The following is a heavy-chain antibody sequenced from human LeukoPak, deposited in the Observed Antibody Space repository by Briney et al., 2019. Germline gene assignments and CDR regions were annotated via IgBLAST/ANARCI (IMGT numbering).Heavy chain of an antibody. Sequence: GGSLRLSCAASGFAFSSYSVNWVRQAPGKGLEWVSSISGSSSSIYYADSVKGRFTISRDNAKNSLYLQMNSLRAEDTAVYYCASGYYDFDYWGQGTLVTVSS. J-gene: IGHJ4*02. D-gene: IGHD3-22*01. CDR3: ASGYYDFDY. CDR1: GFAFSSYS. V-gene: IGHV3-21*01. CDR2: ISGSSSSI.